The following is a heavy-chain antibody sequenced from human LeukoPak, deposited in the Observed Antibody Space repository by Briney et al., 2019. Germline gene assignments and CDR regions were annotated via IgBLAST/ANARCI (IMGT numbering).Heavy chain of an antibody. CDR3: ATRLSHDYGDYGIFDY. Sequence: ASVTVSCKASGYTFTGYYMHWVRQAPGQGLEWMGWINPNSGGTIYAQKFQGRVTMTEDTSTDTAYMELSSLRSEDTAVYYCATRLSHDYGDYGIFDYWGQGTLVTVSS. CDR1: GYTFTGYY. V-gene: IGHV1-2*02. CDR2: INPNSGGT. D-gene: IGHD4-17*01. J-gene: IGHJ4*02.